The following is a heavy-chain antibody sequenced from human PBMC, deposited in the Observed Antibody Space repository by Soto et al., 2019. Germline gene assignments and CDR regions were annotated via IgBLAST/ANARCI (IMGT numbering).Heavy chain of an antibody. CDR3: ARLGQFDF. CDR1: GVIFSDYY. Sequence: GGSLRLSCEASGVIFSDYYMAWIRQAPGKGLEWVSYISGSGDTIYYADSVKGRFTISRDSAKDSLYLQINTLRDEDTAIYYCARLGQFDFWGQGTVVTVSS. V-gene: IGHV3-11*01. J-gene: IGHJ4*02. CDR2: ISGSGDTI.